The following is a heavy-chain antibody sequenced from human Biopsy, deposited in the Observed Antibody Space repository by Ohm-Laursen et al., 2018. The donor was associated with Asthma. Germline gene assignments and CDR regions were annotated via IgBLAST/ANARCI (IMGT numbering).Heavy chain of an antibody. D-gene: IGHD3-3*01. Sequence: SLRLSCTATGFTMGINGINWVRQAPGKGLEWVAVGGSYYDGGLKYYADSVNGRFTVSRDDSKNTLYLQMNSLRPDDTAVYYCARDVMEWYLPAFDFWGQGTLVTVSS. J-gene: IGHJ4*02. CDR3: ARDVMEWYLPAFDF. CDR2: GGSYYDGGLK. V-gene: IGHV3-30*03. CDR1: GFTMGING.